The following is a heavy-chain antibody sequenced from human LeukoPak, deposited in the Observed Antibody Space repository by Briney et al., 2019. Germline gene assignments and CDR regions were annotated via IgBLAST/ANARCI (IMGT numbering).Heavy chain of an antibody. J-gene: IGHJ4*02. D-gene: IGHD3-22*01. Sequence: ASVKVSCKASGYTFTGYYMHWVRQAPGQGLEWMGWINPNSGGTNYAQKFRGRVTMTRDTSISTAYMELSRLRSDDTAVYYCARDWGYYDSSGYYSNWGQGTLVTVSS. CDR1: GYTFTGYY. CDR2: INPNSGGT. CDR3: ARDWGYYDSSGYYSN. V-gene: IGHV1-2*02.